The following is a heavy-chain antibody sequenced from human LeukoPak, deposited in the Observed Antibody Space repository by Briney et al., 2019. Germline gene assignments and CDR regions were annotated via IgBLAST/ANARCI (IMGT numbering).Heavy chain of an antibody. CDR1: GGSISSYY. J-gene: IGHJ4*02. CDR3: AYADYGIIDY. D-gene: IGHD4-17*01. V-gene: IGHV4-59*01. CDR2: IYYSGSA. Sequence: PWETLSLTCTVSGGSISSYYWSWIRQPPGKGLEWIGYIYYSGSANYNPSLKSRVTISVDTSKNQFSLKLSSVTAADTAVYYCAYADYGIIDYWGQGTLVTVSS.